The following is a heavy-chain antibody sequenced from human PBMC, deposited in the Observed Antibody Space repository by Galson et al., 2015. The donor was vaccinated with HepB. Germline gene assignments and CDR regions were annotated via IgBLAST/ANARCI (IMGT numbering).Heavy chain of an antibody. CDR2: ISSSSSYI. D-gene: IGHD5-12*01. Sequence: SLRLSCAASGFTFSSYSMNWVRQAPGKGLEWVSSISSSSSYIYYADSVKGRFTISRDNAKNSLYLQMNSLRAEDTAVYYCASCVYSGYDFGYWGQGTLVTVSS. CDR3: ASCVYSGYDFGY. J-gene: IGHJ4*02. V-gene: IGHV3-21*01. CDR1: GFTFSSYS.